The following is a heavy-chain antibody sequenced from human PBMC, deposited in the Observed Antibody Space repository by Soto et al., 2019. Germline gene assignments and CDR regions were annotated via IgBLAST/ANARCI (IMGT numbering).Heavy chain of an antibody. J-gene: IGHJ5*02. Sequence: GGSLRLSCAASGFTFSNYFVHWVRQVPGEGLVWVSRMSGDGKTISYADSVKGRFTISRDNAKNTLYLQMNSLRVEDTAVYYCARTYVPGIAGFDPWGQGTLVTVSS. CDR2: MSGDGKTI. V-gene: IGHV3-74*01. D-gene: IGHD1-1*01. CDR3: ARTYVPGIAGFDP. CDR1: GFTFSNYF.